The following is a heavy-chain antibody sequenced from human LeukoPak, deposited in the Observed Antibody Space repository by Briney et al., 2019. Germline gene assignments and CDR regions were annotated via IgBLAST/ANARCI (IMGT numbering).Heavy chain of an antibody. CDR1: GGSLSSYY. D-gene: IGHD3-22*01. V-gene: IGHV4-4*07. CDR3: ARVADSSGYCALDY. J-gene: IGHJ4*02. Sequence: PSETLSLTCTVSGGSLSSYYWSWVRQPAGKGLEWIGRIYTSGSTNYNPSLKSRVTMSVDTSKNQFSLKLSSVTAADTAVYYCARVADSSGYCALDYWGQGTLVTVSS. CDR2: IYTSGST.